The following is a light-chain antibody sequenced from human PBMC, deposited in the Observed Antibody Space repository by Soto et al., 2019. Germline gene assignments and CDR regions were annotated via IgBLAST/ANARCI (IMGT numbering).Light chain of an antibody. CDR3: QQYNSYST. J-gene: IGKJ1*01. Sequence: DIQMTQSPSTLSASVGDRVTITCRASQSISTWLAWYQQKPGKAPKLLIYKASSLESGVPSRFSGSGSETEFTLTISSLQPEDFATYYCQQYNSYSTVGQGTKVDIK. CDR1: QSISTW. V-gene: IGKV1-5*03. CDR2: KAS.